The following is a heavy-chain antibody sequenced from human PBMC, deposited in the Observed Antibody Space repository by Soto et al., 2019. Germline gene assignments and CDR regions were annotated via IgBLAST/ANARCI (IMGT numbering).Heavy chain of an antibody. V-gene: IGHV3-48*01. J-gene: IGHJ4*02. Sequence: GGSLRLSCAASGFTFSDYAMNWVRQAPGKGLEWVSYLTSNSEIINYADSVKGRFIISRDNAKNSLYLQMNSLRAEDTAVYYCVRDLWYIIGWYAAEYWGQGTLVTVSS. CDR2: LTSNSEII. CDR3: VRDLWYIIGWYAAEY. CDR1: GFTFSDYA. D-gene: IGHD1-20*01.